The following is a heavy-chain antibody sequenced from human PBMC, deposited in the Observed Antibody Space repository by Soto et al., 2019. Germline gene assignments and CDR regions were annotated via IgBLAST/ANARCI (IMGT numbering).Heavy chain of an antibody. CDR3: AKDRGSGSSGWPRLDP. V-gene: IGHV3-23*01. D-gene: IGHD6-19*01. CDR1: GFTFSSYA. Sequence: LRLSCAASGFTFSSYAMSWVRQAPGKGLEWVSAISGSGGRTYYADSVKGRFTISRDNSKNTLYLQMNSLRVEDTAVYYCAKDRGSGSSGWPRLDPWGQGTLVTVSS. J-gene: IGHJ5*02. CDR2: ISGSGGRT.